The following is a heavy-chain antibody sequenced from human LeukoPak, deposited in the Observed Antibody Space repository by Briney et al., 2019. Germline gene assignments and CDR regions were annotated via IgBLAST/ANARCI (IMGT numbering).Heavy chain of an antibody. D-gene: IGHD3-22*01. Sequence: PSETLSLTCAVSGGSISSGNWWTWVRQPPGKALEWIGNIFYSGSTYYSPSLKSRVTISLDTSRNQFSLKLNSVTAADTAVYYCAKSDGYGLIDIWGQGTMVTVSS. J-gene: IGHJ3*02. CDR2: IFYSGST. CDR1: GGSISSGNW. CDR3: AKSDGYGLIDI. V-gene: IGHV4-4*02.